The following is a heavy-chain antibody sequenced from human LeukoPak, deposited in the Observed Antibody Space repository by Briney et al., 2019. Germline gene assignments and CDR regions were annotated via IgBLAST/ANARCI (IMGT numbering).Heavy chain of an antibody. CDR1: GGTFSSYA. CDR2: IIPIFGTA. CDR3: ARDMRYCSSTSCLSGFDY. D-gene: IGHD2-2*01. J-gene: IGHJ4*02. Sequence: SVTVSCKASGGTFSSYAISWVRQAPGQGLEWMGGIIPIFGTANYAQKFQGRVTITTDESTSTAYMELSSLRSEDTAVYYCARDMRYCSSTSCLSGFDYWGQGTLVTVSS. V-gene: IGHV1-69*05.